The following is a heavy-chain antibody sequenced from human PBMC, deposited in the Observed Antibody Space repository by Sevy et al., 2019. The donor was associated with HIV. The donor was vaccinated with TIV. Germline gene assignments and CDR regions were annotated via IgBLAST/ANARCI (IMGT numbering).Heavy chain of an antibody. V-gene: IGHV3-48*02. CDR2: SSGSSGTI. Sequence: GGSLRLSCAASGFSFSQYSMNWVRQAPGKGLEWLSYSSGSSGTIYYAGSVKGRFTISRDNAKNSVYLQMNSLRDEDSAVYYCARVVLYYDANYCDFWGQGALVTVSS. J-gene: IGHJ4*02. CDR3: ARVVLYYDANYCDF. D-gene: IGHD3-22*01. CDR1: GFSFSQYS.